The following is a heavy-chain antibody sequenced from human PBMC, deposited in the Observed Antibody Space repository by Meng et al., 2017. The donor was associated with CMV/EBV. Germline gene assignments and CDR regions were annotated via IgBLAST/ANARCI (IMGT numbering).Heavy chain of an antibody. CDR3: AKAFRGTNYSSSSGRTRGGGMDV. CDR2: IYSGGSST. CDR1: GFTFSSYA. V-gene: IGHV3-23*03. Sequence: GESLKISCAASGFTFSSYAMSWVRQAPGKGLEWVSVIYSGGSSTYYADSVKGRFTISRDNSKNTLYLQMNSLRAEDTAVYYCAKAFRGTNYSSSSGRTRGGGMDVWGQGTTVTVSS. D-gene: IGHD6-6*01. J-gene: IGHJ6*02.